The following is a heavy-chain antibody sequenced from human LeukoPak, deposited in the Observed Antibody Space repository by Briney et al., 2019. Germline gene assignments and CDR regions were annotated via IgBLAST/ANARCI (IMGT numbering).Heavy chain of an antibody. Sequence: WVRQAPGKGLEWVAVISFDGTNKFYADSVKGRFTIPRDNSKNALYLQMNSLRAEDTAIYYCAHWGSSGPFDYWGQGTLVTVSS. D-gene: IGHD6-6*01. J-gene: IGHJ4*02. CDR2: ISFDGTNK. V-gene: IGHV3-33*05. CDR3: AHWGSSGPFDY.